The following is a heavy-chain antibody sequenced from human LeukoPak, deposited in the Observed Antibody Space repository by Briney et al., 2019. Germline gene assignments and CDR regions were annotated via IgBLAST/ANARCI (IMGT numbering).Heavy chain of an antibody. CDR1: GGSISTYY. J-gene: IGHJ4*02. CDR3: ARESPLYGDYGKSFFDY. CDR2: MYGGGAT. V-gene: IGHV4-4*07. D-gene: IGHD4-17*01. Sequence: SETLSLTCNVSGGSISTYYWNWIRQPAGKGLEWIGRMYGGGATRYNPSLGSRVTISVDTSKNQFSLKLSSVTAADTAVYYCARESPLYGDYGKSFFDYWGQGTLVTVSS.